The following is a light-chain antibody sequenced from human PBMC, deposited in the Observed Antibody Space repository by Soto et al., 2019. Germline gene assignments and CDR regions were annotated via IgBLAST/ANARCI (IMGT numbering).Light chain of an antibody. J-gene: IGKJ4*01. CDR2: DAS. CDR1: QSVSNY. V-gene: IGKV3-11*01. CDR3: QQRTNWPQLT. Sequence: EIVLTQSPATLSLSPGERATLSCRASQSVSNYLAWYQQKAGQAPRLLIYDASNSATGIPARFSGSGSGTDFTLTISSLEPEDFAVYYCQQRTNWPQLTFGGGTKVEIK.